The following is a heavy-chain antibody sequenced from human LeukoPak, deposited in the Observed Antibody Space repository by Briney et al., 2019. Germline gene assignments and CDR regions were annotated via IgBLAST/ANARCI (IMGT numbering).Heavy chain of an antibody. CDR1: GGSISSYY. V-gene: IGHV4-59*12. CDR3: ARESRDDYGDYLGY. J-gene: IGHJ4*02. CDR2: IYYSGST. D-gene: IGHD4-17*01. Sequence: PSETLSLTCTVSGGSISSYYWSWIRQPPGKGLEWIGYIYYSGSTNYNPSLKSRVTISVDTSKNQFSLKLSSVTAADTAVYYCARESRDDYGDYLGYWGQGTLVTVSS.